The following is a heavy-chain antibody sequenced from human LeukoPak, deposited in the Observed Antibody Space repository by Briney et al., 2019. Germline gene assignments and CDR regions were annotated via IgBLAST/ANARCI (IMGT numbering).Heavy chain of an antibody. J-gene: IGHJ4*02. CDR1: GFTFSSYA. Sequence: TGGSLRLSCAASGFTFSSYAMSWVRQAPGKGLEWVSAISGSGGSTYYADSVKGRFTISRDNAKNSLYLQMNSLRAEDMAVYFCARDFAGTSLAHLYYFDSWGQGTLVTVSS. V-gene: IGHV3-23*01. CDR3: ARDFAGTSLAHLYYFDS. D-gene: IGHD3-10*01. CDR2: ISGSGGST.